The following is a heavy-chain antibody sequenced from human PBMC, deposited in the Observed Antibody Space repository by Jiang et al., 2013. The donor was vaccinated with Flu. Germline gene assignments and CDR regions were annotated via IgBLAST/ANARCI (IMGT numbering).Heavy chain of an antibody. CDR3: AREPPYDFWSGYPYDYYYGMDV. Sequence: GPSVKVSCKASGYTFTGYYMHWVRQAPGQGLEWMGWINPNSGGTNYAQKFQGWVTMTRDTSISTAYMELSRLRSDDTAVYYCAREPPYDFWSGYPYDYYYGMDVWGQGTTVTVSS. V-gene: IGHV1-2*04. D-gene: IGHD3-3*01. CDR2: INPNSGGT. CDR1: GYTFTGYY. J-gene: IGHJ6*02.